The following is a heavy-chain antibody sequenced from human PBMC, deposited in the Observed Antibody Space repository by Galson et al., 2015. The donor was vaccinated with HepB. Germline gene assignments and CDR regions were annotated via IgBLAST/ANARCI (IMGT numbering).Heavy chain of an antibody. CDR3: ARDKGVTYDAFDI. CDR2: IIPIFGTA. Sequence: SVKVSCKASGGTFSSYAISWVRQAPGQGLGWMGGIIPIFGTANYAQKFQGRVTITADESTSTAYMELSSLRSEDTAVYYCARDKGVTYDAFDIWGQGTMVTVSS. CDR1: GGTFSSYA. J-gene: IGHJ3*02. D-gene: IGHD2-21*02. V-gene: IGHV1-69*13.